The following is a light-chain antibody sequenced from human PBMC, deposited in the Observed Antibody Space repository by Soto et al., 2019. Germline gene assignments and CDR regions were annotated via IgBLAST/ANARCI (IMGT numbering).Light chain of an antibody. CDR1: QSISSY. Sequence: DIQMTQSPSSLSASVGDRVTITCRASQSISSYLNWYQQKPGKAPKLLIYAASSLQSGVPSRFSGSGSGTDFTLTISSLQPEDVGTYYCQNYNSAPITFGQGTRLEIK. J-gene: IGKJ5*01. V-gene: IGKV1-39*01. CDR2: AAS. CDR3: QNYNSAPIT.